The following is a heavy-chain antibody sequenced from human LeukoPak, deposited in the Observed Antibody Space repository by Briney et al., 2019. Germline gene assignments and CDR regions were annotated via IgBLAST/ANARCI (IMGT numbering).Heavy chain of an antibody. V-gene: IGHV3-21*01. J-gene: IGHJ5*02. Sequence: PGGSLRLSCAASGFTFSSYSMNWVRQAPGKGLEWVSSISSSSSYIYYADSVKGRFTISRDNAKNSLYLQMNSLRAEDTAVYYCARDLYDYGDTGFDPWGQGTLVTVSS. CDR2: ISSSSSYI. CDR3: ARDLYDYGDTGFDP. CDR1: GFTFSSYS. D-gene: IGHD4-17*01.